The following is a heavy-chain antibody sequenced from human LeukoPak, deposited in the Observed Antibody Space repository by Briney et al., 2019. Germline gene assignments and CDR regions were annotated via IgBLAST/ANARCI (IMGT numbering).Heavy chain of an antibody. CDR3: AKLTCSSTFCPLDY. J-gene: IGHJ4*02. CDR1: GGSIRSDNYY. D-gene: IGHD2-2*01. V-gene: IGHV4-61*01. Sequence: PSETLSLTCTVSGGSIRSDNYYWTWIRQPPGKGLEWIGYIYYSGSTKYNPSLKSRVTMSLDTSKNQFSLRLTSVTAADTALYYCAKLTCSSTFCPLDYWGQGTLVTVSS. CDR2: IYYSGST.